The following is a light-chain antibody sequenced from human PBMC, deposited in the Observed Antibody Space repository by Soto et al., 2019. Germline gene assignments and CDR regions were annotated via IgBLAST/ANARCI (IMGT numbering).Light chain of an antibody. Sequence: SYELTQPPSVSVSLGEMARITFSGEAVSKKYVYWYQQKPGQFPVEVIYKDTERPSGIPERFSGSSSGKIVTLTINGVQAEDEADYYCLSAHSSGSYWVFGGGTKLTVL. CDR2: KDT. CDR1: AVSKKY. J-gene: IGLJ3*02. V-gene: IGLV3-16*01. CDR3: LSAHSSGSYWV.